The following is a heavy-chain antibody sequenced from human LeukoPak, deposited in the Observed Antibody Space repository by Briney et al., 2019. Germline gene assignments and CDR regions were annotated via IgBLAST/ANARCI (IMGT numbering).Heavy chain of an antibody. J-gene: IGHJ4*02. D-gene: IGHD3-22*01. V-gene: IGHV3-66*01. CDR1: GFTVSYSF. Sequence: PGGSLRLSCEDSGFTVSYSFMSWVRQAPGKGLEWVSVIYSGGETYYADSIKGRFTISRDNSKKTVYLQMNSLRAEDTAVYYCARDSDNSGPTFDYWGQGTLVTVSS. CDR3: ARDSDNSGPTFDY. CDR2: IYSGGET.